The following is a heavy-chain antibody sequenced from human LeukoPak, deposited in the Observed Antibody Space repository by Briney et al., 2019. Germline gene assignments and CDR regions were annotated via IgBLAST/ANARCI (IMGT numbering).Heavy chain of an antibody. CDR3: AELGITMIGGV. Sequence: GGSLRLSCAASGFTFSTYWMSWVRQAPGKGLEWVANIKQDGREKYYVDSVKGRFTISRDNAKNSLYLQMNSLRAEDTAVYYCAELGITMIGGVWGKGTTVTISS. CDR1: GFTFSTYW. J-gene: IGHJ6*04. V-gene: IGHV3-7*01. D-gene: IGHD3-10*02. CDR2: IKQDGREK.